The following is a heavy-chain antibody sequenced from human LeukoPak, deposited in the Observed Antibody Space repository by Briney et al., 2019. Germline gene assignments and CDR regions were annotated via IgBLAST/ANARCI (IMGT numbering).Heavy chain of an antibody. CDR2: INHSGST. V-gene: IGHV4-34*01. CDR3: ARSPYYDFWSGYYGYSMDV. J-gene: IGHJ6*03. D-gene: IGHD3-3*01. CDR1: GGSFSGYY. Sequence: SETLSLTCAVYGGSFSGYYWSWIRQPPGKGLEWIGEINHSGSTNYNPSLKSRVTISVDTSKNQFSLKLSSVTAADTAVYYCARSPYYDFWSGYYGYSMDVWGKGTTVTVSS.